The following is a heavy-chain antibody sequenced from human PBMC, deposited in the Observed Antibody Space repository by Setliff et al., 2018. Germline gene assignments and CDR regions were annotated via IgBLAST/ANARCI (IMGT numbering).Heavy chain of an antibody. Sequence: ASAKVSCKTSGYTFNTFGISWVRRAPGQGLDWMGWISPYNGDTKSAQKFQGRVTMTIDTSTSTAYVEVRSLTSDDTAVYYCARSPPNRGVGQGHYMDVWGIGTTVTVSS. J-gene: IGHJ6*03. V-gene: IGHV1-18*01. CDR1: GYTFNTFG. D-gene: IGHD1-26*01. CDR3: ARSPPNRGVGQGHYMDV. CDR2: ISPYNGDT.